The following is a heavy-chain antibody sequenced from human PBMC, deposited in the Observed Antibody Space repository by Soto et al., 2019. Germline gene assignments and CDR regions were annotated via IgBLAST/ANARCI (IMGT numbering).Heavy chain of an antibody. CDR3: ARERAIVVVPAAAYFYYGVDV. CDR1: GYTFTSYD. CDR2: MNPNSGNT. Sequence: QVQLVQSGAELKKPGASGKVSCKASGYTFTSYDLTWVRQATGQGLEWMGWMNPNSGNTVYAQKFQGRVTMTRNTSISTAYMGVSSLRSENTAVYYCARERAIVVVPAAAYFYYGVDVWGQGTTVTVSS. V-gene: IGHV1-8*01. J-gene: IGHJ6*02. D-gene: IGHD2-2*01.